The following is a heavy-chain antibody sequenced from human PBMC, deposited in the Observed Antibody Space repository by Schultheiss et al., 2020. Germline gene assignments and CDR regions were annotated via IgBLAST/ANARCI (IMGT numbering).Heavy chain of an antibody. CDR3: ARDFYGGARFDL. V-gene: IGHV4-61*08. D-gene: IGHD2/OR15-2a*01. CDR1: GGSISSGGYY. J-gene: IGHJ3*01. Sequence: SETLSLTCTVSGGSISSGGYYWSWIRQHPGKGLEWIGYIYYSGSTNYNPSLKSQVTISVDKSKNQFSLKLSSVTAADTAIYYCARDFYGGARFDLWGQGTMVTVSS. CDR2: IYYSGST.